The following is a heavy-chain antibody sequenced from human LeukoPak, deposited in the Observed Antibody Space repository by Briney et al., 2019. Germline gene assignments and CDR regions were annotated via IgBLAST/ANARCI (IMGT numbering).Heavy chain of an antibody. CDR2: IDSDGSGA. D-gene: IGHD3-10*01. Sequence: PGGSLRLSCAPSGFTFSTYWMHWVRQAPGMGLVWVSRIDSDGSGASYADSVKGRFTISRDNAKNTLYLQMNSLREEDTAVYFCARIGPSGSGSYFFLDPWGQGTLVTVAS. CDR3: ARIGPSGSGSYFFLDP. V-gene: IGHV3-74*01. CDR1: GFTFSTYW. J-gene: IGHJ5*02.